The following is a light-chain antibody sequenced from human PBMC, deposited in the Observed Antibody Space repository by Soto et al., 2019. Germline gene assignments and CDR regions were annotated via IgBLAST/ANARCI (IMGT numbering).Light chain of an antibody. CDR2: EVS. CDR3: TSYAGSNNPYV. CDR1: SSDVGGYDS. J-gene: IGLJ1*01. V-gene: IGLV2-8*01. Sequence: QSALTQPPSASGSPGQSVTISCTGSSSDVGGYDSVSWYQQHPGKAPKLMVYEVSKRPSGVPDRFSGSKSGNTASLTVSGLQAEDEADYYCTSYAGSNNPYVFGTGTKLTAL.